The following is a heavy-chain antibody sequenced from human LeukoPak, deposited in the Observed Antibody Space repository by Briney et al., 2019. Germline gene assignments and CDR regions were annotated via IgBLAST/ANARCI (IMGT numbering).Heavy chain of an antibody. Sequence: GGSLRLSCAASGFTFSEYWRTWGRQAPGKGLEWVSHINQDGSEEHYMDSVKARFPISRANAKNPLSLQMNSLRAEETAVYYCVRDGGVSGYDLLDYWGQATLVTVSS. CDR3: VRDGGVSGYDLLDY. CDR2: INQDGSEE. V-gene: IGHV3-7*01. J-gene: IGHJ4*02. CDR1: GFTFSEYW. D-gene: IGHD5-12*01.